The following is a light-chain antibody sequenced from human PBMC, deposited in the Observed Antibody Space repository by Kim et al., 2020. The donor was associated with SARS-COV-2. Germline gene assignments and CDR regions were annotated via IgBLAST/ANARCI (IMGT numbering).Light chain of an antibody. V-gene: IGKV3-15*01. CDR1: ESVKNF. CDR2: GAS. Sequence: VTLGQRATRSSRASESVKNFLAWYQQKPGQPPRLLLYGASTRATGIPARFSGSGSGTDFTVTISSLQPEDAAVYYCQQHINWPLTFGGGTKVDIK. CDR3: QQHINWPLT. J-gene: IGKJ4*01.